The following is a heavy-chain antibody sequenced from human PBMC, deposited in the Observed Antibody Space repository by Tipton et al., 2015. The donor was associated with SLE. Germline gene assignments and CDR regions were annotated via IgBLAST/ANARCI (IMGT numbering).Heavy chain of an antibody. CDR3: ARDHYYGSGSYED. CDR1: GFTFSSYW. CDR2: IKQDGSEK. J-gene: IGHJ4*02. Sequence: SLRLSCAASGFTFSSYWMSWVRQAPGKGLEWVANIKQDGSEKYYVDSVKGRFTISRDNAKNSLYLQMNSLRAEDTAVYYCARDHYYGSGSYEDWGQGTLVTVSS. D-gene: IGHD3-10*01. V-gene: IGHV3-7*05.